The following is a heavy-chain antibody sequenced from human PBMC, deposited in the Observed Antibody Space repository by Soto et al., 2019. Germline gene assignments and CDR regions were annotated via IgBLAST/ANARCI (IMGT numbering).Heavy chain of an antibody. CDR2: ISAYNGNT. CDR3: ARVRTGYYDFWSGFRNGWFDP. D-gene: IGHD3-3*01. V-gene: IGHV1-18*01. CDR1: GYTFTTYT. J-gene: IGHJ5*02. Sequence: ASVKVSCKASGYTFTTYTIHWVRQAPGQGLEWMGWISAYNGNTNYAQKLQGRVTMTTDTSTSTAYMELRSLRSDDTAVYYCARVRTGYYDFWSGFRNGWFDPWGQGTLVTVSS.